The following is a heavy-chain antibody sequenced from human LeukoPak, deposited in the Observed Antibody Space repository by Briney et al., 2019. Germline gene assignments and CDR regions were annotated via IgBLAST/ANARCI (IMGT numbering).Heavy chain of an antibody. J-gene: IGHJ4*02. CDR1: GFTFNTYE. V-gene: IGHV3-48*03. Sequence: GGSLRLSCAASGFTFNTYEMIWGRQPPGKGLEWLSYISGSYNIYYADSVEGRFTISRDNAKNSLYLQMNSLRAEDTAVYYCARIRRDDYKGNFDCWGQGVLVTVSS. D-gene: IGHD5-24*01. CDR3: ARIRRDDYKGNFDC. CDR2: ISGSYNI.